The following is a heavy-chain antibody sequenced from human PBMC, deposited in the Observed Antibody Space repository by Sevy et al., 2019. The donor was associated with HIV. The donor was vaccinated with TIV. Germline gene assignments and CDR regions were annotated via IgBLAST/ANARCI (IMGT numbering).Heavy chain of an antibody. CDR1: GFTFSSYW. Sequence: GGSLRLSCAGSGFTFSSYWMSWVRQAPGKGLEWVANINQDGSGKNYVDSVKGRFTISRDNAKNSLYLQMNSLRAEDTVVYYCARDPFSKADYWGQGTLVTVSS. CDR3: ARDPFSKADY. CDR2: INQDGSGK. V-gene: IGHV3-7*01. J-gene: IGHJ4*02. D-gene: IGHD4-4*01.